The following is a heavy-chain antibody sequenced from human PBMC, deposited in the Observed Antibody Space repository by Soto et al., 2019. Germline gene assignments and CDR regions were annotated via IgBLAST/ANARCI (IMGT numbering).Heavy chain of an antibody. CDR3: ARDFAYFDS. V-gene: IGHV4-61*01. Sequence: PSETLSLTCTVSGGSFKSGSYSWSWIRQPPGKGLEWIGYVYHTGRTSYNPSLTSRVSISMDTSKNQFSLNLGSVTAADTAVYFCARDFAYFDSWGQGTLVTVSS. CDR1: GGSFKSGSYS. J-gene: IGHJ4*02. D-gene: IGHD3-3*01. CDR2: VYHTGRT.